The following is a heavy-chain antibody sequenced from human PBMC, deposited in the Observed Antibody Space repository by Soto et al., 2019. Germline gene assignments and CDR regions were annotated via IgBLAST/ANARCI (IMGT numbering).Heavy chain of an antibody. V-gene: IGHV3-72*01. J-gene: IGHJ4*02. CDR3: ARPRSGAWSDTYFVY. CDR1: AVAFSGPS. D-gene: IGHD6-19*01. CDR2: IRDKPLSYTT. Sequence: WGSLRLSGVTSAVAFSGPSIGWARQAPGRGLGWVGRIRDKPLSYTTEYGACVKDRFTISRDESKYSLFLQLHSLKPQDTAVYYCARPRSGAWSDTYFVYWGQGDLVTVSS.